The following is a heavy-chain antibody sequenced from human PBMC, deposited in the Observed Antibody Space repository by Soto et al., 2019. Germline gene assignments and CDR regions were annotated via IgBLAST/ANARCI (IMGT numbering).Heavy chain of an antibody. CDR3: ARAADIVHLDY. CDR1: GGSISSYY. D-gene: IGHD2-8*01. V-gene: IGHV4-59*01. CDR2: IYYSGST. J-gene: IGHJ4*02. Sequence: SETLSLTCTVSGGSISSYYWSWIRQPPGKGLEWIGYIYYSGSTNYNPSLKSRVTISVDTSKNQFSLKLSSVTAADTAVYYCARAADIVHLDYWGQGTMVTVSS.